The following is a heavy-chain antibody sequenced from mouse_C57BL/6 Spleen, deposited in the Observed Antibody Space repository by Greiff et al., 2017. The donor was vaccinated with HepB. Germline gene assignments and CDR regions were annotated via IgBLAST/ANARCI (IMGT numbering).Heavy chain of an antibody. D-gene: IGHD2-10*02. CDR2: INPNNGGT. V-gene: IGHV1-26*01. CDR3: ALARGYAMDY. J-gene: IGHJ4*01. Sequence: EVQLQQSGPELVKPGASVKISCKASGYTFTDYYMNWVKQSHGKSLEWIGDINPNNGGTSYNQKFKGKATLTVDKSSSTAYMQLSSLTSEDSAVYYCALARGYAMDYWGQGTSVTVSS. CDR1: GYTFTDYY.